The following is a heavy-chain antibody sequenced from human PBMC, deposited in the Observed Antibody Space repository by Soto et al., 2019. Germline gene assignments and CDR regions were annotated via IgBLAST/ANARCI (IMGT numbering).Heavy chain of an antibody. CDR1: GGSISSSNW. V-gene: IGHV4-4*02. Sequence: PSETLSLTCSVSGGSISSSNWWSWVRQPPGKGLEWIGEIYHSGSTNYNPSLKSRVTISVDKSKNQFSLKLSSVTAADTAVYYCARYSSSWYEGYYYGMDVWGQGTAVT. CDR2: IYHSGST. J-gene: IGHJ6*02. CDR3: ARYSSSWYEGYYYGMDV. D-gene: IGHD6-13*01.